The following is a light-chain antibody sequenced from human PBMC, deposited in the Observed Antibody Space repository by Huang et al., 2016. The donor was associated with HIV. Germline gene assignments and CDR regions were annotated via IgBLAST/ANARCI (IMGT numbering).Light chain of an antibody. J-gene: IGKJ3*01. CDR2: HSS. Sequence: EIVLTQSPGTLSLSPGERATLSCTASQSVSGNDLAWYQQRPGQAPRLLIYHSSTRAPCIPCRCSGSGSGTDVTLTISRLEPEDFAVFYCQQYGNSPFTFGPGTKVDI. V-gene: IGKV3-20*01. CDR3: QQYGNSPFT. CDR1: QSVSGND.